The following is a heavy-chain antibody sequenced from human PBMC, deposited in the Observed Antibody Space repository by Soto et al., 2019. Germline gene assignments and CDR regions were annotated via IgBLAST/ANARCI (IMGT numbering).Heavy chain of an antibody. J-gene: IGHJ4*02. CDR1: GYSISSGYY. CDR3: ARDCRTYYYDSSGYYWIY. V-gene: IGHV4-38-2*02. CDR2: IYHSGST. Sequence: SDTLSLTCAVSGYSISSGYYWGWIRQPPGKGLEWIGSIYHSGSTYYNPSLKSRVTISVDTSKNQFSLKLSSVTAADTAAYYCARDCRTYYYDSSGYYWIYWGQGTLVTVSS. D-gene: IGHD3-22*01.